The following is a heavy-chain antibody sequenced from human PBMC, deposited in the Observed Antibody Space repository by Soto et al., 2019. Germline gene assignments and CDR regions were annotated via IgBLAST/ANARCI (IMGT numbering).Heavy chain of an antibody. CDR2: IIPIFGTA. Sequence: GASVKVSCKASGGTFSSYAISWVRQAPGQGLEWMGGIIPIFGTANYAQKFQGRVTITADESTSTAYMELSSLRSEDTAVYYCARLPSRKNWNDVLFDYWGQGTLVTGSS. V-gene: IGHV1-69*13. J-gene: IGHJ4*02. CDR1: GGTFSSYA. D-gene: IGHD1-1*01. CDR3: ARLPSRKNWNDVLFDY.